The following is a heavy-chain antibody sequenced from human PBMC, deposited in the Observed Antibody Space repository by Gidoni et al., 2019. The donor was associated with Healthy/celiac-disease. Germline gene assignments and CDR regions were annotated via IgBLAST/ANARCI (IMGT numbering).Heavy chain of an antibody. CDR1: GYTFTSYY. V-gene: IGHV1-46*01. D-gene: IGHD5-12*01. J-gene: IGHJ3*02. CDR3: ASTGWLQPGDAFDI. Sequence: QLQLVQSGAEVQKPGASVKVSCNSSGYTFTSYYMHWVRQAPGQGLEWMGIINPSGGSTSYAQKFQGRVTMTRDTSTSTVYMELSSLRSEDTAVYYCASTGWLQPGDAFDIWGQGKMVTVSS. CDR2: INPSGGST.